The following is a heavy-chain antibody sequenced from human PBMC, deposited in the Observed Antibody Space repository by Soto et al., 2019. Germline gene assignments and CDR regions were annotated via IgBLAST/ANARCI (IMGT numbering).Heavy chain of an antibody. V-gene: IGHV4-30-4*01. D-gene: IGHD3-10*01. J-gene: IGHJ6*02. CDR1: GGSISSGDYY. CDR2: IYYSGST. CDR3: ARDDYGSPDETYGMDV. Sequence: SETLSLTYTVSGGSISSGDYYWSWIRQPPGKGLEWIGYIYYSGSTYYNPSLKSRVTISVDTSKNQFSLKLSSVTAADTAVYYCARDDYGSPDETYGMDVWGQGTTVTVSS.